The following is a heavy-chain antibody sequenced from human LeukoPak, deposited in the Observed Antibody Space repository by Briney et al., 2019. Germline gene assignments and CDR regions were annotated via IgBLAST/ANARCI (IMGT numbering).Heavy chain of an antibody. CDR1: GYTFTSYG. D-gene: IGHD3-10*01. V-gene: IGHV1-18*04. J-gene: IGHJ5*02. Sequence: GASVKVSCKASGYTFTSYGINWVRQAPGQGLEWMGWIRTYNGNTNYAQKLQGRVTVTTDTSTSTAYMELRSLRSDDTAVYYCARAAVLLWFGDYPTPSWFDPWGQGTLVTVSS. CDR2: IRTYNGNT. CDR3: ARAAVLLWFGDYPTPSWFDP.